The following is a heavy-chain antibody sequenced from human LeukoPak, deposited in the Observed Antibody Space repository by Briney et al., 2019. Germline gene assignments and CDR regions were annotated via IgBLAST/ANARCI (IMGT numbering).Heavy chain of an antibody. J-gene: IGHJ6*02. CDR3: ARGLAAAGTPLYYGMDV. D-gene: IGHD6-13*01. CDR2: ISSSGSTI. CDR1: GFTFSDYY. V-gene: IGHV3-11*01. Sequence: GGSLRLSCAASGFTFSDYYMSWIRQAPGKGLEWVSYISSSGSTIYYADSVKGRFTISRDNAKSSLYLQMNSLRAEDTAVYYCARGLAAAGTPLYYGMDVWGQGTTVTVSS.